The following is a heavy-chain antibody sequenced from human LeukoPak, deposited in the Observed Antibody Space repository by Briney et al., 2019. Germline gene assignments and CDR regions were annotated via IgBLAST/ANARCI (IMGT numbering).Heavy chain of an antibody. Sequence: SETLSLTCTVSGGSISSGDYYWSWIRQPPGKGLEWTGYIYYSGSTYYNPSLKSRVTISVDTSKNQFSLKLSSVTAADTAVYYCARGASGLYCSSTSCYGGNWFDPWGQGTLVTVSS. D-gene: IGHD2-2*01. CDR1: GGSISSGDYY. CDR3: ARGASGLYCSSTSCYGGNWFDP. CDR2: IYYSGST. V-gene: IGHV4-30-4*01. J-gene: IGHJ5*02.